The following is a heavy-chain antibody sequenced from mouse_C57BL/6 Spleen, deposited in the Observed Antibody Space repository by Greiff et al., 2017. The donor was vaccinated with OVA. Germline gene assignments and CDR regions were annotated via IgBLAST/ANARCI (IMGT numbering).Heavy chain of an antibody. V-gene: IGHV1-9*01. CDR2: ILPGSGST. D-gene: IGHD2-12*01. Sequence: VQLQQSGAELMKPGASVKLSCKATGYTFTGYWIAWVKQTPGHGLEWIGEILPGSGSTNYNEKFKGKATFTADTSSSTAYMQLRSLTSEDSAISCCARYSYCTLYFDYWGQGTTLTVSS. CDR1: GYTFTGYW. J-gene: IGHJ2*01. CDR3: ARYSYCTLYFDY.